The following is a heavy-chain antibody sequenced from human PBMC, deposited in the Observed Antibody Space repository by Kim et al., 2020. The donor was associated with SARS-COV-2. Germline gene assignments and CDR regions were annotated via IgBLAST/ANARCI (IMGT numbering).Heavy chain of an antibody. CDR2: ISYDGSNK. V-gene: IGHV3-30-3*01. CDR1: GFTFSSYA. Sequence: GGSLRLSCAASGFTFSSYAMHWVRQAPGKGLEWVAVISYDGSNKYYADPVKGRFTISRDNSKNTLYLQMNSLRAADTAVYYCARDGYSSGWTDSQFDYWGQGTLVTVSS. D-gene: IGHD6-19*01. CDR3: ARDGYSSGWTDSQFDY. J-gene: IGHJ4*02.